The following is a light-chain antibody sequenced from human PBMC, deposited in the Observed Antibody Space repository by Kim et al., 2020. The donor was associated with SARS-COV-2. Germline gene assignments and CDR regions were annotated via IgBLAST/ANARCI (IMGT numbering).Light chain of an antibody. V-gene: IGLV2-8*01. J-gene: IGLJ1*01. CDR3: SAYAGTNNFV. Sequence: SALTQPPSASGSPGQSVTISCTGTSSDVGAYKYVSWYQQHPNKAPKLLIYEVNKRPSGVPDRFSGSKSGSTASLTVSGLQAEDEAEYYCSAYAGTNNFVFGTGTKVTVL. CDR1: SSDVGAYKY. CDR2: EVN.